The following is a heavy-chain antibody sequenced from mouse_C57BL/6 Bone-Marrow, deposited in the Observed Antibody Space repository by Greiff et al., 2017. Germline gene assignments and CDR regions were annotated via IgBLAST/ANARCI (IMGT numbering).Heavy chain of an antibody. V-gene: IGHV1-50*01. J-gene: IGHJ2*01. Sequence: QVQLQQPGAELVKPGASVKLSCKASGYTFTSYWMQWVKQRPGQGLEWIGEIDPSDSDTNYNQKFKGKATLTVDTSSSTAYMQLSSLTSEDSAVYYCAREGNYGSSSWGQGTTLTVSS. CDR2: IDPSDSDT. CDR1: GYTFTSYW. CDR3: AREGNYGSSS. D-gene: IGHD1-1*01.